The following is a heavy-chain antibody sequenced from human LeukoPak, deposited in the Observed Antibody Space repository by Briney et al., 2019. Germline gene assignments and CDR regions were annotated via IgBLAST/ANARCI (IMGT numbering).Heavy chain of an antibody. CDR2: INSDGSIT. Sequence: GGSLRLSCAASGFTFTTCWMHWVRQAPGKGLVWVSHINSDGSITSYADSVKGRFTISRDNAKNTLYLQMNSLRAEDTAVYYCARDAVDTANAVWGQGTTVTVSS. J-gene: IGHJ6*02. V-gene: IGHV3-74*01. CDR3: ARDAVDTANAV. D-gene: IGHD5-18*01. CDR1: GFTFTTCW.